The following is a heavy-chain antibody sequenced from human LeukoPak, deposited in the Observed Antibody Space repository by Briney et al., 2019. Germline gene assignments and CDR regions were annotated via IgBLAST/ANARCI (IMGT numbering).Heavy chain of an antibody. J-gene: IGHJ4*02. CDR3: ARLLWAYCGGDCYSFDY. Sequence: PSETLSLTCTVSGGSISSNSYDWGWIRQPPGKGLEWIGTIYYSGNTYYNPSLKSRVTISVDTSKNQFSLKLTSVTAADTAVYYSARLLWAYCGGDCYSFDYWGQGTLVTVSS. D-gene: IGHD2-21*02. CDR1: GGSISSNSYD. CDR2: IYYSGNT. V-gene: IGHV4-39*01.